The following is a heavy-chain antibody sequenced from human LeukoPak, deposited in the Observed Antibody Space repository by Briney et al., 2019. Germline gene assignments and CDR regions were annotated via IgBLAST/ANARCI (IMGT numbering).Heavy chain of an antibody. V-gene: IGHV4-31*03. CDR2: IYYSGST. J-gene: IGHJ4*02. Sequence: PSETLSLTCTVSGGSISSSSYYWGWIRQHPGMRLEWIGYIYYSGSTFYNPSLQSRVTISVDTSQNHFSLNLTSVTAADTAVYYCATAVAGMAYSDYWGQGTLVTVSS. CDR3: ATAVAGMAYSDY. CDR1: GGSISSSSYY. D-gene: IGHD6-19*01.